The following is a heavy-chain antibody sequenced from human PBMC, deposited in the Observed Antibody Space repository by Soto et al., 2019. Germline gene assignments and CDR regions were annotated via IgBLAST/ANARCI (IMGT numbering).Heavy chain of an antibody. Sequence: QVQLQESGPGLVKPSETLSLTCTVSGGSISSYYWSWIRQPPGKGLEWIGYIYYSGSTNYNPSLKSRRTISVDTSKNQFSLKLSSVTAADTAVYYCARRYGSSFDYWGQGTLVTVSS. V-gene: IGHV4-59*08. CDR2: IYYSGST. J-gene: IGHJ4*02. CDR3: ARRYGSSFDY. D-gene: IGHD3-10*01. CDR1: GGSISSYY.